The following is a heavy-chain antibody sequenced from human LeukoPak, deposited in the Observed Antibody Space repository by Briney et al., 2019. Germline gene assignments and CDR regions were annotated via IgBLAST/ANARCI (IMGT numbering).Heavy chain of an antibody. CDR3: ARLRGQSSSGSRRGWFDP. V-gene: IGHV4-39*01. CDR2: IYYSGST. J-gene: IGHJ5*02. Sequence: KSSKTLSLTCSVSGASISSHYWSWIRQPPGKGLEWIGSIYYSGSTYYNPSLKSRVTISVDTSKNQFSLKLSSVTAADTAVYYCARLRGQSSSGSRRGWFDPWGQGTLVTVSS. D-gene: IGHD6-13*01. CDR1: GASISSHY.